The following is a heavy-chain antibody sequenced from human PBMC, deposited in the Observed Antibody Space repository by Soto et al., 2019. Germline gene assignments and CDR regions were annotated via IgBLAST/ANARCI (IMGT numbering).Heavy chain of an antibody. Sequence: EVQLLQSGGGLVQPGGSQRLSCAASGFRFSSYVMSWVRQAPGKGLEWVSSINAGGGNTYYADSVKGRFTISRDNPKNTLYLQMSSLRADDSAVYYCAKAVSGDHEAAAFDYWGQGTLVTVSS. CDR3: AKAVSGDHEAAAFDY. CDR2: INAGGGNT. J-gene: IGHJ4*02. V-gene: IGHV3-23*01. CDR1: GFRFSSYV. D-gene: IGHD4-17*01.